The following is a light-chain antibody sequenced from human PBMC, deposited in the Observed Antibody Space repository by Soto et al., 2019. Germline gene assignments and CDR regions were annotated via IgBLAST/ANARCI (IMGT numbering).Light chain of an antibody. V-gene: IGKV1-27*01. CDR2: AAS. Sequence: DIQMTQSPSSLSASVGDRVTITCRSSQSISNYLAWYQQKPGKVPKLLIYAASTLQSGVPSRFSGSRSVTDFTLTISGLQPVDVATYYCQKSVFTFGPGTKVEIK. CDR3: QKSVFT. CDR1: QSISNY. J-gene: IGKJ3*01.